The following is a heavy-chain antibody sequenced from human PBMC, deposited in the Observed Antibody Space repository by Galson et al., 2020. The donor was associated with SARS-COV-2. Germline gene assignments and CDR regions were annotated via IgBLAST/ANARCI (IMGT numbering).Heavy chain of an antibody. CDR3: ARASGASILYQYDMDV. J-gene: IGHJ6*03. D-gene: IGHD2-2*01. CDR1: GGSITSYY. V-gene: IGHV4-59*01. Sequence: SETLSLTCTVSGGSITSYYWSWIRQPPGKGLEWIGYIHYSGSTNYNPSLKSRVTISVDTSKNQFSLKVSSVTAADTAVYYCARASGASILYQYDMDVWGKGTTVTVSS. CDR2: IHYSGST.